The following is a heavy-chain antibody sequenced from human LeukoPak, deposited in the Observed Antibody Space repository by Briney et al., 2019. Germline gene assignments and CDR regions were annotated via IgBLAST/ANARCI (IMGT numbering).Heavy chain of an antibody. Sequence: GGSLRLSCAASGFTFSSYSMNWVRQAPGKGLEWVSYISSSSSTIYYADSVKGRFTISRDNAKNSLCLQMNSLRAEDTAVYYCARDEGDDFWSPQGDYWGQGTLVTVSS. CDR2: ISSSSSTI. D-gene: IGHD3-3*01. CDR3: ARDEGDDFWSPQGDY. V-gene: IGHV3-48*01. CDR1: GFTFSSYS. J-gene: IGHJ4*02.